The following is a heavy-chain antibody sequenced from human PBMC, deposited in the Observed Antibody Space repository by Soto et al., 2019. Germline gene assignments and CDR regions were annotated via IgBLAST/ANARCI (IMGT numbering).Heavy chain of an antibody. CDR3: AREGDVPAYYDGMDF. J-gene: IGHJ6*02. V-gene: IGHV1-18*01. Sequence: QVRLVQSGGEVKKPGASVKVSCKASGYTFTSYGISWVRQAPGQGLERMGWISGYNGKTNYAQKVQDRVTMTTDTSTSTDYMELRSTTSDDTAVYYCAREGDVPAYYDGMDFWGQGTTVTVSS. CDR1: GYTFTSYG. D-gene: IGHD2-21*02. CDR2: ISGYNGKT.